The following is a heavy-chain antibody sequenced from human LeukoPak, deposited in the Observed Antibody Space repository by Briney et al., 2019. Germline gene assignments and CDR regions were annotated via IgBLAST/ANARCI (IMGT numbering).Heavy chain of an antibody. CDR2: ITRGSSDI. CDR1: GFTFSNYG. CDR3: AKSGYNRFDY. V-gene: IGHV3-21*04. Sequence: PGGSLRLSCAASGFTFSNYGMNWVRQAPGKGLEWVSSITRGSSDIYYADSVKGRFTISRDNAKNSLFLQMNSLRAEDTAVYYCAKSGYNRFDYWGQGTLVTVSS. J-gene: IGHJ4*02. D-gene: IGHD5-24*01.